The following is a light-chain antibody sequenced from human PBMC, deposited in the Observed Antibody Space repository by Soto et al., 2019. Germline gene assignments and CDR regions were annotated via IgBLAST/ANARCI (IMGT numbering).Light chain of an antibody. V-gene: IGKV3-11*01. CDR2: DAS. CDR1: QSVSSY. CDR3: QQRSNWPPVFT. Sequence: EIVLTQSPATLSLSPGERATLSCRASQSVSSYLAWYQQKPGQAPRLLIYDASSRATGIPARFSGSGSGTDITLTNSSLEPEDFAVYYCQQRSNWPPVFTFGPGTKVDIK. J-gene: IGKJ3*01.